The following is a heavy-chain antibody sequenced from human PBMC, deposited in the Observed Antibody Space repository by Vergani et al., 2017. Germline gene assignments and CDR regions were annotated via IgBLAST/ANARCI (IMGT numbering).Heavy chain of an antibody. J-gene: IGHJ3*02. CDR1: GFSLSTSGMR. D-gene: IGHD2-2*01. Sequence: QVTLKESGPALVKPTQTLTLTCTFSGFSLSTSGMRVSWIRQPPWKALEWLARIDWDDDKFYSTSLKTRLTISKDTSKNQVVLTMTNMDPVDTATYYCARMGCSSTSCYSSWAFDIWGQGTMVTVSS. CDR3: ARMGCSSTSCYSSWAFDI. V-gene: IGHV2-70*04. CDR2: IDWDDDK.